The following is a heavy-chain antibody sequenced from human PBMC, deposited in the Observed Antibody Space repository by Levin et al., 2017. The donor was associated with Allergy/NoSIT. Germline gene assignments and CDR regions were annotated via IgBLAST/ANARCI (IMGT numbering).Heavy chain of an antibody. CDR1: GGSISSYY. Sequence: RASETLSLTCTVSGGSISSYYWSWIRQPPGKGLEWIGYIYYSGSTNYNPSLKSRVTISVDTSKNQFSLKLSSVTAADTAVYYCARSFACVGWFDPWGQGTLVTVSS. CDR3: ARSFACVGWFDP. CDR2: IYYSGST. D-gene: IGHD2-15*01. J-gene: IGHJ5*02. V-gene: IGHV4-59*01.